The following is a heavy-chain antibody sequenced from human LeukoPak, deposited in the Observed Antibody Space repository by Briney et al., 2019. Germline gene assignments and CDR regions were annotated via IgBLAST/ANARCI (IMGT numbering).Heavy chain of an antibody. CDR3: ARGEVTPSRYYYYYMDV. J-gene: IGHJ6*03. V-gene: IGHV4-59*01. D-gene: IGHD4-23*01. Sequence: SQTLSLTCAVYGGSFSDYYWNWIRQPPGKGLEWIGYIYYSGSTNYNPSLKSRVTISVDTSKNQFSLKLSSVTAADTAVYYCARGEVTPSRYYYYYMDVWGKGTTVTVSS. CDR2: IYYSGST. CDR1: GGSFSDYY.